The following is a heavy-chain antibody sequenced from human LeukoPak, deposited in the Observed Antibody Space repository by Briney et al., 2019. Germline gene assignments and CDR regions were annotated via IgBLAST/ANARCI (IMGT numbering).Heavy chain of an antibody. CDR1: GFTVSSDY. CDR3: TRDLVDYDVSTGLHHYYMDV. V-gene: IGHV3-53*01. CDR2: TYSGGST. J-gene: IGHJ6*02. Sequence: PGGSLRLSCAASGFTVSSDYMSWVRQAPGKGLEWVSVTYSGGSTYYADSVKGRFTISRDNSKNTLYLQMNTLRVEDTAVYYCTRDLVDYDVSTGLHHYYMDVWGQGTTVTVSS. D-gene: IGHD3-9*01.